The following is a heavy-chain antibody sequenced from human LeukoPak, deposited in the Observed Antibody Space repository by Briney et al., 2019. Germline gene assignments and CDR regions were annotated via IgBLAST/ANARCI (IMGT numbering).Heavy chain of an antibody. CDR1: GGPLNTYV. CDR3: TMGPTASLGRPFER. Sequence: ASVKVSCKASGGPLNTYVIDWVRQAPGHGLEWMGRIIPLLGAPSYAQRFQGNVTISADKSTDTTYMELTRLTSEDTAVYYCTMGPTASLGRPFERWGQGTLVTVSS. D-gene: IGHD3-9*01. V-gene: IGHV1-69*04. CDR2: IIPLLGAP. J-gene: IGHJ4*02.